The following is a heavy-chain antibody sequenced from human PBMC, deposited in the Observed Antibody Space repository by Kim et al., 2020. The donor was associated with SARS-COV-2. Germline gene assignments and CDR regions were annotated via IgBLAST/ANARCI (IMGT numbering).Heavy chain of an antibody. CDR1: GGSISSYY. CDR3: ARGGGITMVRGVIPSNWFDP. CDR2: IYYSGST. J-gene: IGHJ5*02. D-gene: IGHD3-10*01. V-gene: IGHV4-59*01. Sequence: SETLSLTCTVSGGSISSYYWSWIRQPPGKGLEWIGYIYYSGSTNYNPSLKSRVTISVDTSKNQFSLKLSSVTAADTAVYYCARGGGITMVRGVIPSNWFDPWGQGTLVTVSS.